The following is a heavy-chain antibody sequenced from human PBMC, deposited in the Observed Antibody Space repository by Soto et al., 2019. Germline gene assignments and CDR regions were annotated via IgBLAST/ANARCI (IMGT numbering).Heavy chain of an antibody. D-gene: IGHD6-6*01. CDR1: SGSISSYY. J-gene: IGHJ6*02. CDR3: ARGVDEYSSNYYYYYGMDV. V-gene: IGHV4-59*05. Sequence: LSETLSLTCTVSSGSISSYYWSWIRQPPGKGLEWIGSIYYSGSTYYNPSLKSRVTISVDTSKNQFSLKLSSVTAADTAVYYCARGVDEYSSNYYYYYGMDVWGQGTTVTVSS. CDR2: IYYSGST.